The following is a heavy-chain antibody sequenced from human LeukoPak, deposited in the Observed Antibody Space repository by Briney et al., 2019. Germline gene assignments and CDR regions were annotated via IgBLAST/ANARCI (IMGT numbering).Heavy chain of an antibody. J-gene: IGHJ4*02. D-gene: IGHD3-9*01. CDR3: ARSYDPIRYFDWLSYYYFDY. Sequence: ASVKVSCKTSGYTFTGYCMHWVRQAPGQGLEWMGWINPNSGGTNYAQKFQGRVTMTRDTSISTAYMELSRLRSDDTAVYYCARSYDPIRYFDWLSYYYFDYWGQGTLVTVSS. CDR1: GYTFTGYC. V-gene: IGHV1-2*02. CDR2: INPNSGGT.